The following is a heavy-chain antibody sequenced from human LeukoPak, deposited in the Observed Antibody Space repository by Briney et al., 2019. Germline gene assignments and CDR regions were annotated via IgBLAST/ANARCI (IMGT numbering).Heavy chain of an antibody. CDR2: INHSGST. D-gene: IGHD3-3*01. Sequence: SETLSLTCAVYGRSFSGYYWSWIRQPPGKGLEWIGEINHSGSTNYNPSLKSRVTISVDTSKNQFSLKLSSVTAADTAVYYCARMYYDFWSPFPYYVSGINAFDIWGQGTMVTVSS. V-gene: IGHV4-34*01. J-gene: IGHJ3*02. CDR3: ARMYYDFWSPFPYYVSGINAFDI. CDR1: GRSFSGYY.